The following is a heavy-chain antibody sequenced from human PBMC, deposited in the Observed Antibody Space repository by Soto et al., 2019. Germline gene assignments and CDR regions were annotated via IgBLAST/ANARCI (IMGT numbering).Heavy chain of an antibody. J-gene: IGHJ4*02. V-gene: IGHV3-30-3*01. CDR3: ARSPASEAAGTFHY. CDR1: GFTFSSYA. Sequence: QVQLVESGGGVVQPGRSLRLSCAASGFTFSSYAMHWVRQAPGKGLEWVAVISYDGSNKYYADSVKGRFTISRDNSKNTLYLQLNSLRAEDTAVYYCARSPASEAAGTFHYWGQGTLVTVCS. D-gene: IGHD6-13*01. CDR2: ISYDGSNK.